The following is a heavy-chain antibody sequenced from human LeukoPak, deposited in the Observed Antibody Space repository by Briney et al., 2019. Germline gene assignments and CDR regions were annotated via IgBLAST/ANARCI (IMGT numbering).Heavy chain of an antibody. V-gene: IGHV4-39*07. CDR2: IYYSGNT. J-gene: IGHJ5*02. Sequence: SETLSLTCAVSGVSISSSNSYWGWIRQPPGKGLEWIGSIYYSGNTYYNASLKSRVTISVDTSKNQFSLKVTSVTAADTAVYYCARDIAAQFWFDPWGQGTLVTVSS. CDR3: ARDIAAQFWFDP. D-gene: IGHD6-6*01. CDR1: GVSISSSNSY.